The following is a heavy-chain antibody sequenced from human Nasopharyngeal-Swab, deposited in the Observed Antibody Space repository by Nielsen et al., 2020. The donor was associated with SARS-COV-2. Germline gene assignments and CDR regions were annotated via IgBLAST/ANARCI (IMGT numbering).Heavy chain of an antibody. J-gene: IGHJ4*02. CDR3: AREPDDYGDY. D-gene: IGHD1-14*01. CDR1: GCTFSSYA. Sequence: SVKVSCQASGCTFSSYANSWVRQSPGQGLEWMGGIIPIFGTANYAQKFQGRVTITADESTSTAYMELSSLRAEDTAVYYCAREPDDYGDYWGQGTLVTVSS. CDR2: IIPIFGTA. V-gene: IGHV1-69*13.